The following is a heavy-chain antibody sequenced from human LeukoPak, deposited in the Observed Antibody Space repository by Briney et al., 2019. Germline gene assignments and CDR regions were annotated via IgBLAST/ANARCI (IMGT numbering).Heavy chain of an antibody. Sequence: PGGSLRLSCIGSGFIFSNYGMQWVRQAPGKGLEWVANIKQDGSATFSVASVKGRFTISRDNAKNSLYLQMDSLRAEDTAVYYCATEGHFEGANVYWGQGTLVTVSS. CDR2: IKQDGSAT. CDR3: ATEGHFEGANVY. D-gene: IGHD1-26*01. V-gene: IGHV3-7*01. CDR1: GFIFSNYG. J-gene: IGHJ4*02.